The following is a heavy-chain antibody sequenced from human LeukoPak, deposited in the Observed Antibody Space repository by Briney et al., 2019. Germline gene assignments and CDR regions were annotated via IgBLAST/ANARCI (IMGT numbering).Heavy chain of an antibody. CDR2: IYDSGGT. CDR1: GGSISSYY. Sequence: SETLSLTCIVSGGSISSYYWSWMRQPPGKGLEWIGYIYDSGGTNYNPSLKSRVTISIDMSQNQFSLKLRSVTAADTAVYYCARGYDFWSGSLGYYYMDVWGKGTTVIVSS. D-gene: IGHD3-3*01. J-gene: IGHJ6*03. V-gene: IGHV4-59*01. CDR3: ARGYDFWSGSLGYYYMDV.